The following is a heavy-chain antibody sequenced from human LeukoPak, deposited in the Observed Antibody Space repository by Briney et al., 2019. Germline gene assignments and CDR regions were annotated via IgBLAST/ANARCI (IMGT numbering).Heavy chain of an antibody. D-gene: IGHD1-26*01. CDR2: INTDGTTI. Sequence: PGGSLRLSCAASGFTLINYWMHWVRQAPGKGLVWVARINTDGTTINYADSVKGRLTISRDNSKNTLYLQMNSLRVEDTAVYYCAKGSDSSRPYYFDYWGQGALVTVSS. CDR3: AKGSDSSRPYYFDY. J-gene: IGHJ4*02. V-gene: IGHV3-74*01. CDR1: GFTLINYW.